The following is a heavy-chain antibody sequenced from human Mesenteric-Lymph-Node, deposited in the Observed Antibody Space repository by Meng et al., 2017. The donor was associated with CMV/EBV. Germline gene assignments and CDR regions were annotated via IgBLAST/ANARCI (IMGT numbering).Heavy chain of an antibody. V-gene: IGHV3-74*03. J-gene: IGHJ1*01. Sequence: GGSLRLSCAASGFTFNNYWIHWIHESPTKGLVWVSRVNTDGSDTKYAGSVKARFIISRDNAKNTAYLQMSSLRAEDTGVYYCAREGRDGSLAYWGQGALVTVSS. D-gene: IGHD5-24*01. CDR1: GFTFNNYW. CDR2: VNTDGSDT. CDR3: AREGRDGSLAY.